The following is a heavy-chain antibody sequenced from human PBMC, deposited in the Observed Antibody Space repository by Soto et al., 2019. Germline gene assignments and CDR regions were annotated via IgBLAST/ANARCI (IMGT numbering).Heavy chain of an antibody. CDR3: ASYGSGYGVDY. V-gene: IGHV4-34*09. D-gene: IGHD5-12*01. J-gene: IGHJ4*02. CDR2: INYSGGT. Sequence: PSETLSLTCAVYGGSFSGYYWSWIRQPPGKGLEWIGEINYSGGTNYNPSLKSRVTISVDTSKNQFSLKLSSVTAADTAVYYCASYGSGYGVDYWGQGTLVTVSS. CDR1: GGSFSGYY.